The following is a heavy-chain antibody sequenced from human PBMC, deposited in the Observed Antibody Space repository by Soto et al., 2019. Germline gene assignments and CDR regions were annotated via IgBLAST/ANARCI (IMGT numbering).Heavy chain of an antibody. D-gene: IGHD2-21*01. Sequence: PSETLSLTCVVSGGSLSDYFWSWIRQPPGMALEWIGEINHLGSINYNPSLKSRVTMSVDTSKNQFSLTLNSVTAADTATYYCARGGISHWAYFYYMDGWDRGTTDTVSS. CDR1: GGSLSDYF. CDR3: ARGGISHWAYFYYMDG. J-gene: IGHJ6*03. V-gene: IGHV4-34*01. CDR2: INHLGSI.